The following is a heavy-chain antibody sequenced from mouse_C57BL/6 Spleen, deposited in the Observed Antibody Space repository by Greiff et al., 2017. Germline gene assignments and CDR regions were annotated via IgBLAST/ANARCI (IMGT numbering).Heavy chain of an antibody. CDR3: ARGGIYAMDY. CDR2: ISSGSSTI. V-gene: IGHV5-17*01. J-gene: IGHJ4*01. CDR1: GFTFSDYG. Sequence: VQLKESGGGLVKPGGSLKLSCAASGFTFSDYGMHWVRQAPEKGLEWVAYISSGSSTIYYADTVKGRFTISRDNAKNTLFLQMTSLRSEDTAMYYCARGGIYAMDYWGQGTSVTVSS.